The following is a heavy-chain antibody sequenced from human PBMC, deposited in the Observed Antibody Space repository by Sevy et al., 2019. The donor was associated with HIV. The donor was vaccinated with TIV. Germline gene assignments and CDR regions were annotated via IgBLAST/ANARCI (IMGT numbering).Heavy chain of an antibody. V-gene: IGHV4-59*12. D-gene: IGHD1-1*01. CDR1: GGSISNSY. CDR2: IYYTGST. CDR3: AKNQLLEIDFFNN. J-gene: IGHJ3*01. Sequence: SETLSLTCTVSGGSISNSYWTWIRQPPGKGLEWIGCIYYTGSTNFNPSLRSRPTMSVDKSTNQFSLNLRSVTAADTAVYYSAKNQLLEIDFFNNWGQGTMVTVSS.